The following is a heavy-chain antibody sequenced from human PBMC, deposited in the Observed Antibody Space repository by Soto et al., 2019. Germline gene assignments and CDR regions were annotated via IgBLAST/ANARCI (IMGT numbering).Heavy chain of an antibody. D-gene: IGHD2-15*01. V-gene: IGHV4-31*03. J-gene: IGHJ4*02. CDR3: ARDDCSGGSCYYVY. Sequence: LSLTCTVSGGSISSGGYYWSWIRQHPGKGLEWIGYIYYSGSTYYNPSLKSRVTISVDTSKNQFSLKLSSVTAADTAVYYCARDDCSGGSCYYVYWGQGTLVTVSS. CDR2: IYYSGST. CDR1: GGSISSGGYY.